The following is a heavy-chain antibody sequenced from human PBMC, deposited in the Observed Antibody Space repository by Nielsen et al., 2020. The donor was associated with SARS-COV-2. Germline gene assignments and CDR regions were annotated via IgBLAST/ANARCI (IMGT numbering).Heavy chain of an antibody. J-gene: IGHJ4*02. Sequence: GESLKISCAAPGFTFSSYAMTWVRQAPGKGLEWVATISGSGASTYYPDSVKGRFTISRDNSKNTLYLQMHGLRVEDTAEYYCAKGGRLGGVILGVKLPFDYWGQGTLVIVSS. CDR1: GFTFSSYA. CDR2: ISGSGAST. V-gene: IGHV3-23*01. CDR3: AKGGRLGGVILGVKLPFDY. D-gene: IGHD3-22*01.